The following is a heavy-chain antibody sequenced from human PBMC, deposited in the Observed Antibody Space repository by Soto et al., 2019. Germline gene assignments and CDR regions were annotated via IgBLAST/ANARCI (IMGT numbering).Heavy chain of an antibody. J-gene: IGHJ6*02. CDR1: GFTFSGSA. D-gene: IGHD3-22*01. Sequence: EVQLVESGGGLVQPGGSLKLSCAASGFTFSGSAMHWVRQASGKGLEWVGRIRSKANSYATAYAASVKGRFTISRDDSKNTAYLQMNSLKTEDTAVYYCTSSALIDYYYYYGMDVWGQGTTVTASS. CDR3: TSSALIDYYYYYGMDV. V-gene: IGHV3-73*02. CDR2: IRSKANSYAT.